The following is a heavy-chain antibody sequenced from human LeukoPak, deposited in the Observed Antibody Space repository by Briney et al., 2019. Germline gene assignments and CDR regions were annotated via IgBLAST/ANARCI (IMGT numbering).Heavy chain of an antibody. CDR2: IDYSGST. J-gene: IGHJ5*02. Sequence: SETLSLTCTVSGGSITSGDYHWSWIRQPPGKGLEWIGYIDYSGSTYCNPSLKSRATLSVDTSKNQFSLRLNSMTVADTAVYYCATYKMGAGGKGSWGQGTLVTVSS. CDR3: ATYKMGAGGKGS. D-gene: IGHD6-13*01. V-gene: IGHV4-30-4*01. CDR1: GGSITSGDYH.